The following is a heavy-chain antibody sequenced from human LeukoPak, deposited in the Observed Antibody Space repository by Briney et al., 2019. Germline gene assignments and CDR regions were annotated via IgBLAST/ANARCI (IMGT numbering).Heavy chain of an antibody. CDR3: AKGAYDYIEIAYFDY. J-gene: IGHJ4*02. CDR1: GFTFDDYG. CDR2: IIGSSGST. Sequence: GGSLRLSCAASGFTFDDYGMHWVRQAPGKGLEWVSLIIGSSGSTFYADSVKGRFTIFRDKSKNTLYLQMNSLRAEDTAVYYCAKGAYDYIEIAYFDYWGQGSLVTVSS. D-gene: IGHD5-12*01. V-gene: IGHV3-23*01.